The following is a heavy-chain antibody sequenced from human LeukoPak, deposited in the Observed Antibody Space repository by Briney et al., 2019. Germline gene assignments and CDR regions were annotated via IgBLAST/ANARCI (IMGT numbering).Heavy chain of an antibody. CDR2: IYYSGST. CDR1: GGSISSSSYY. V-gene: IGHV4-39*01. J-gene: IGHJ3*02. D-gene: IGHD1-26*01. Sequence: SETLSLTRTVSGGSISSSSYYWGWIRQPPGKGLEWIGSIYYSGSTYYNPSLKSRVTISVDTSKNQFSLKLSSVTAADTAVYYCARPRRYSGSYYRRCSGAFDIWGQGTMVTVSS. CDR3: ARPRRYSGSYYRRCSGAFDI.